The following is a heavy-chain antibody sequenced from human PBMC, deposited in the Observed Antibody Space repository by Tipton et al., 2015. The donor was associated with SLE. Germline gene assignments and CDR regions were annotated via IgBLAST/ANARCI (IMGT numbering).Heavy chain of an antibody. CDR2: FYHSGST. V-gene: IGHV4-38-2*01. CDR3: ARGSGGQELWFGSYYYYYYMDV. CDR1: GYSISSGYF. D-gene: IGHD3-10*01. Sequence: TLSLTCAVSGYSISSGYFWGWIRQPPGKGLEWIGSFYHSGSTNYNPSLKSRVTISVDTSKNQFPLKLSSVTAADTAVYYCARGSGGQELWFGSYYYYYYMDVWGKGTTVTVSS. J-gene: IGHJ6*03.